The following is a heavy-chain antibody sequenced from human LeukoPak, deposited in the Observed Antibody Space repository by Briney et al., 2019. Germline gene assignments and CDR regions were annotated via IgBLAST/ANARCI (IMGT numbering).Heavy chain of an antibody. D-gene: IGHD1-1*01. CDR1: GGSIRSFSYY. V-gene: IGHV4-39*07. Sequence: PAETLSLTCTVSGGSIRSFSYYWGWIRQPPGKVLEWIGNIYYSGTTYYTPSLKGRVTISADTSKSPVYLKLSSVTAEDTAVYYCARDGRVQDPECYMDVWGKGTTVTVSS. CDR3: ARDGRVQDPECYMDV. J-gene: IGHJ6*03. CDR2: IYYSGTT.